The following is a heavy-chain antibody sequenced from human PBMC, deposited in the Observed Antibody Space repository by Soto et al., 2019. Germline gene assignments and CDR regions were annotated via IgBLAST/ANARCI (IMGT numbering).Heavy chain of an antibody. D-gene: IGHD3-16*01. J-gene: IGHJ4*02. CDR3: ARGRPHV. CDR1: GVSISSCANS. V-gene: IGHV4-30-2*01. CDR2: IYHSRST. Sequence: TAETLSLTWAVSGVSISSCANSWSWIRQPPGKGLEWIGYIYHSRSTYYNPSLKSRVNISVDRSKNKFSLKLSSVTAADTAVYYCARGRPHVWGQGTLVTVSS.